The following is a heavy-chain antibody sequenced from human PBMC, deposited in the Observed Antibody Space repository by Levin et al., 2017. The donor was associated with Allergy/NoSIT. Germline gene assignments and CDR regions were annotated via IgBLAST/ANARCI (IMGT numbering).Heavy chain of an antibody. J-gene: IGHJ3*02. CDR2: ISWNSGDI. V-gene: IGHV3-9*01. Sequence: GGSLRLSCGASGFTFDDYAMHWVRQAPGKGLEWVSGISWNSGDIAYEDSVKGRFTISRDNAKNSLYLQMNSLIGEDTAFYYCAKDRLTTLTTTGAFDSWGQGTMVTVSS. CDR3: AKDRLTTLTTTGAFDS. CDR1: GFTFDDYA. D-gene: IGHD4/OR15-4a*01.